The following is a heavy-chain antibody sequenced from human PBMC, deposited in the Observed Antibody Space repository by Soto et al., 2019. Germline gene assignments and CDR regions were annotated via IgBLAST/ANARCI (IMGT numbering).Heavy chain of an antibody. Sequence: QVQLVESGGGVVQPGRSLRLSCAASGFTFSNFAMHWLRQAPGKGLEWVAIISYDGSNKYYADSVKGRFTISRDNSKNTLFLQMNSLRAEDTAVYYCARDITRCGELLYSWGQGTLVTVSS. CDR3: ARDITRCGELLYS. V-gene: IGHV3-30-3*01. D-gene: IGHD3-10*01. CDR1: GFTFSNFA. J-gene: IGHJ4*02. CDR2: ISYDGSNK.